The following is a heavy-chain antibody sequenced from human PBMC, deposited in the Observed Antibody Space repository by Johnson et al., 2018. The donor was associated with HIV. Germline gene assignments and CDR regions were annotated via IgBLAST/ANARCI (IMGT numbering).Heavy chain of an antibody. CDR1: GFTFSSYA. CDR3: ARERARQELGLDGAFDI. Sequence: QVQLVESGGGLAQPAWSPRLSCAASGFTFSSYAMHWVRQAPGKGLEWVAVISYDGSNKYYADSVKGRFTISRDNSQNTLSLQMHSLRAEDTAVYYCARERARQELGLDGAFDIWGQGTTVSVS. J-gene: IGHJ3*02. V-gene: IGHV3-30*04. CDR2: ISYDGSNK. D-gene: IGHD6-13*01.